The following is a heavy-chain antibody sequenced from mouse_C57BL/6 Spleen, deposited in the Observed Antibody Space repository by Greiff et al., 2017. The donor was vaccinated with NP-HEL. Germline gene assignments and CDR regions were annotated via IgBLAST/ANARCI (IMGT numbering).Heavy chain of an antibody. CDR1: GYTFTSYW. Sequence: VQLQQPGTELVKPGASVKLSCKASGYTFTSYWMNWVKQRPGQGLEWIGNINPSNGGTNYNEKFKSKATLTVDKSSSTAYMQLSSLTSEDSAVYYCSRRRGDYGGYFDDWGTGTTVTVSS. J-gene: IGHJ1*03. CDR3: SRRRGDYGGYFDD. D-gene: IGHD2-4*01. V-gene: IGHV1-53*01. CDR2: INPSNGGT.